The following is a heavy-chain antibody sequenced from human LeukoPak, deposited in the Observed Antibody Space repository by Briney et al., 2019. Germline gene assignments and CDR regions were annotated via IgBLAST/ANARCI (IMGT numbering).Heavy chain of an antibody. V-gene: IGHV3-74*01. Sequence: GGSLRLSCAASGFTFSSYWIHWVRQAPGKGLVWVSRISGDGRSTNYADSVKCRFTISRDNAKNTVYLQMNSLRAEDSAVYSCARGLYDSSFYTLGPWGQGTLVTVSS. CDR1: GFTFSSYW. D-gene: IGHD3-22*01. CDR2: ISGDGRST. CDR3: ARGLYDSSFYTLGP. J-gene: IGHJ5*02.